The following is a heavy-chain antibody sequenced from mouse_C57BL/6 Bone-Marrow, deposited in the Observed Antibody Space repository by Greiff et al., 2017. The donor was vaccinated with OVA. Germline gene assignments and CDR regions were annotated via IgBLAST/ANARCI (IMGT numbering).Heavy chain of an antibody. D-gene: IGHD1-1*01. J-gene: IGHJ3*01. CDR3: GVVWFAY. CDR2: IWGDGST. Sequence: VKLVESGPGLAAPSQCLSITCTVSGFSLTSYGVSWVRQPPGKGLEWLGVIWGDGSTNDHSALISRLCISKDNSKSQVCLRLNSLQTDDTATYCCGVVWFAYWGQGTLVTVSA. V-gene: IGHV2-3*01. CDR1: GFSLTSYG.